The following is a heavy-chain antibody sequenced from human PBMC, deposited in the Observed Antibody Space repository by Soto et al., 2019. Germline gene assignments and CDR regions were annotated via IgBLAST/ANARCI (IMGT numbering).Heavy chain of an antibody. V-gene: IGHV1-2*04. J-gene: IGHJ1*01. CDR3: ARESGYSSGWYDVQH. CDR1: GYTFTGYY. Sequence: QVQLVQSGAEVKKPGASVKVSCKASGYTFTGYYMHWVRQAPGQGLEWMGWINPNSGGTNYAQKFRGWVTMTRDTSISTAYMELSRLRSDDTAVYYCARESGYSSGWYDVQHWGQGTLVTVSS. D-gene: IGHD6-19*01. CDR2: INPNSGGT.